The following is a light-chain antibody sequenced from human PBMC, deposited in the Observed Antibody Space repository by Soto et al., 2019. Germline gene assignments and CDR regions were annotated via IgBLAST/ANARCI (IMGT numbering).Light chain of an antibody. CDR3: QQYGGSPPYT. V-gene: IGKV3-20*01. CDR1: HSISSTY. Sequence: EIVLTQSPGTLSLSPGERATLSCRASHSISSTYLAWYQQKPGQAPRLLIDGASSRATGIPDRFSGSGSGTDFTLTISRLEPEDFAVYYCQQYGGSPPYTFGQGTKLEIK. J-gene: IGKJ2*01. CDR2: GAS.